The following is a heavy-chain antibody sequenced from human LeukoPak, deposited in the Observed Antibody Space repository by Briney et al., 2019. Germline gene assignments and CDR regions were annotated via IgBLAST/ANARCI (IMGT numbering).Heavy chain of an antibody. Sequence: GGSLRLSCAASGFTFSSYWMHWVRQAPGKGLVWVSRINSDGSSTSYADSVKGRFTISRDNAKKTLYLQMNSLRAEDTAVYYCAREESYDSSGYYDYWGQGTLVTVSS. D-gene: IGHD3-22*01. J-gene: IGHJ4*02. CDR2: INSDGSST. CDR3: AREESYDSSGYYDY. V-gene: IGHV3-74*01. CDR1: GFTFSSYW.